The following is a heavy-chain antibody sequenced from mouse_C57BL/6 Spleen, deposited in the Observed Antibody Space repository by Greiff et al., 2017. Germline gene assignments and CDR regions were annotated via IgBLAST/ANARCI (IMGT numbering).Heavy chain of an antibody. CDR3: ARSTVVATRAMDY. D-gene: IGHD1-1*01. CDR1: GYAFSSSW. V-gene: IGHV1-80*01. J-gene: IGHJ4*01. Sequence: QVQLQQSGAELVKPGASVKISCKASGYAFSSSWMNWVKQRPGTGLEWIGQIYPGDGDTNYNGKFKGKATLTADKSSSTAYMQLSSLTSEDSAVYFCARSTVVATRAMDYWGQGTSGTVSS. CDR2: IYPGDGDT.